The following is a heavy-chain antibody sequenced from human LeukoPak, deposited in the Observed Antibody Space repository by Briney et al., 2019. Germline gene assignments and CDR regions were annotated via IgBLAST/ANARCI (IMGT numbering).Heavy chain of an antibody. Sequence: SVKVSCKASGYTFTTYYMHWVRQAPGQGLEWMGGIIPIFGTANYAQKFQGRVTITADESTSTAYMELSSLRSEDTAVYYCARVSADDAFDIWGQGTMVTVSS. CDR1: GYTFTTYY. CDR2: IIPIFGTA. V-gene: IGHV1-69*13. J-gene: IGHJ3*02. CDR3: ARVSADDAFDI.